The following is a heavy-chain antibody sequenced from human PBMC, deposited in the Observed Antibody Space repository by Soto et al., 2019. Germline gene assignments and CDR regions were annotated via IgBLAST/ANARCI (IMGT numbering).Heavy chain of an antibody. CDR3: ATGPGGYYNSGSQKSWFYYYMDV. Sequence: EVQLVESGGGVEQPGRSLRLSCAASGFNFDDYGMNWVRQAPGKGLEWVSGIGWDGGSIGYADSVKGRFIISRDNAKKSLYLQMDSLRIEDTALYYCATGPGGYYNSGSQKSWFYYYMDVWGKGTTVSVSS. V-gene: IGHV3-9*01. D-gene: IGHD3-10*01. CDR1: GFNFDDYG. J-gene: IGHJ6*03. CDR2: IGWDGGSI.